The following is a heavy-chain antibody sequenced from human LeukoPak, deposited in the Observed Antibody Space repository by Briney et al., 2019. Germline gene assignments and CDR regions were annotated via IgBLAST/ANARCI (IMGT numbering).Heavy chain of an antibody. CDR2: ISWNSGSI. CDR1: GFTFADYA. V-gene: IGHV3-9*01. D-gene: IGHD1-26*01. CDR3: AKGVGATFDAFDI. J-gene: IGHJ3*02. Sequence: GGSLRLSCAASGFTFADYAMHWVRQAPGKGLEGGSGISWNSGSIGYADSVKGRFTISRDNAKNSLYLQMSSLRAEDTALYYCAKGVGATFDAFDIWGQGTMVTVSS.